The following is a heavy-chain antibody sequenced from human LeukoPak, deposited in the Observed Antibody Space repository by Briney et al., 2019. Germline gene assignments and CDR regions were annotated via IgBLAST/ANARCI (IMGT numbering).Heavy chain of an antibody. CDR2: IDWDDDK. J-gene: IGHJ4*02. D-gene: IGHD1-14*01. Sequence: TLSLTCTVSGGSISSYYWSWIRQPPGKALEWLARIDWDDDKYYSTSLKTRLTISKDTSKNQVVLTMTNMDTVDTATYYCARIRGSAEFDHWGQGTLVTVSS. V-gene: IGHV2-70*11. CDR3: ARIRGSAEFDH. CDR1: GGSISSYY.